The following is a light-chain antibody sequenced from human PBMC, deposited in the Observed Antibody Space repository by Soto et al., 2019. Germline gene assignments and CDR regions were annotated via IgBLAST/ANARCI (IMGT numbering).Light chain of an antibody. CDR1: QSVSSSS. V-gene: IGKV3D-20*02. CDR3: QQRNIWPPVT. J-gene: IGKJ5*01. Sequence: EIVLTQSPGTLSLSPGERATLPCRASQSVSSSSLAWYQQKPGQAPRLLIYDTSSRATGIPDRFSGSGSGTDFTLTISRLEPEDFAVYYCQQRNIWPPVTFGQGTRLEIK. CDR2: DTS.